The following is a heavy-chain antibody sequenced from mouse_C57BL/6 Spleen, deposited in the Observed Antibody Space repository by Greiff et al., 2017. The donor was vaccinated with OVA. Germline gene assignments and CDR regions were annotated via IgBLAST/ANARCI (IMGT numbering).Heavy chain of an antibody. D-gene: IGHD2-1*01. CDR2: IDPSDSYT. Sequence: QVQLQQPGAELVMPGASVKLSCKASGYTFTSYWMHWVKQRPGQGLEWIGEIDPSDSYTNYNQKFKGKSTLTVDKSSSTAYMQRSSLTSEDSAVYYCARLSGNYCFDYGGQGTTLTVSS. J-gene: IGHJ2*01. CDR3: ARLSGNYCFDY. CDR1: GYTFTSYW. V-gene: IGHV1-69*01.